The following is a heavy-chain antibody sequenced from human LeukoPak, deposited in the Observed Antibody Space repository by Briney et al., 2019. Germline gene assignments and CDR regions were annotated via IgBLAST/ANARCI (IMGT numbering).Heavy chain of an antibody. V-gene: IGHV4-39*07. Sequence: SETLSLTCTVSGGSISSSSYYWGWIRQPPGKVLEWIGSIYYSGSTYYNPSLKSRVTISVDTSKNQFSLKLSSVTAADTAVYYCAREGRDYGDYVGYYGMDVWGQGTTVTVSS. CDR2: IYYSGST. D-gene: IGHD4-17*01. CDR1: GGSISSSSYY. J-gene: IGHJ6*02. CDR3: AREGRDYGDYVGYYGMDV.